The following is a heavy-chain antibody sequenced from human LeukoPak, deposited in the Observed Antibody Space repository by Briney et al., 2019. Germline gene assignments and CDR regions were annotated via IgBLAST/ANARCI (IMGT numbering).Heavy chain of an antibody. D-gene: IGHD3-22*01. CDR3: MAYYDTSPFY. V-gene: IGHV3-73*01. Sequence: GGSLRLSCAASGFTFSGSAMHWVRQASGKGLEWVGRIRSKANSYATAYAASVKGRFTISRDDSKNTTYLQMNSLKTEDTAVYYCMAYYDTSPFYWGQGTLVTVSS. CDR2: IRSKANSYAT. CDR1: GFTFSGSA. J-gene: IGHJ4*02.